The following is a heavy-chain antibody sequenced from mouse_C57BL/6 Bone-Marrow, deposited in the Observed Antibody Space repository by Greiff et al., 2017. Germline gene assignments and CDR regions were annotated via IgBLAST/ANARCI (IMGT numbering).Heavy chain of an antibody. D-gene: IGHD3-1*01. Sequence: EVMLVESEGGLVQPGSSMKLSCTASGFTFSDYYMAWVRQVPEKGLEWVANINYDGSSTYYLDSLKSRFIISRDNAKNILYLQMSSLKSEDTATYYCARDREDYAMDYWGQGTSVTVSS. CDR3: ARDREDYAMDY. CDR1: GFTFSDYY. V-gene: IGHV5-16*01. CDR2: INYDGSST. J-gene: IGHJ4*01.